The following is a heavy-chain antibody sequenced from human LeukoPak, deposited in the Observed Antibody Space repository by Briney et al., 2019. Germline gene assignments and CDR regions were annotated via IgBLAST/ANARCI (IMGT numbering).Heavy chain of an antibody. J-gene: IGHJ6*02. D-gene: IGHD5-12*01. Sequence: PGGSLRLSCAASGFTFSSYWMSWVRQAPGKGLEWVANIKQDGSEKYYVDSVKGRFAISRDNAKNSLFLQMNSLRADDTAVYYCSKGGGYVRMDVWGQGTTVTVSS. CDR3: SKGGGYVRMDV. CDR2: IKQDGSEK. V-gene: IGHV3-7*03. CDR1: GFTFSSYW.